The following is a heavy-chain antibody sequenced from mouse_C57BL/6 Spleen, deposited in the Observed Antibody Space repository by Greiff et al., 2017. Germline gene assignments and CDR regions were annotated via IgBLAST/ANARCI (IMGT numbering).Heavy chain of an antibody. J-gene: IGHJ1*03. Sequence: VHVKQSGPELVKPGASVKIPCKASGYTFTDYNMDWVKQSHGKSLEWIGDINPNNGGTIYNQKFKGKATLTVDKSSSTAYMELRSLTSEDTAVYYCAREGVITTVVAEGYFDVWGTGTTVTVSS. V-gene: IGHV1-18*01. CDR2: INPNNGGT. D-gene: IGHD1-1*01. CDR3: AREGVITTVVAEGYFDV. CDR1: GYTFTDYN.